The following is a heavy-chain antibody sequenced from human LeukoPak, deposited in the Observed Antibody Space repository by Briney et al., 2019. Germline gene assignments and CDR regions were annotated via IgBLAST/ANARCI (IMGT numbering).Heavy chain of an antibody. D-gene: IGHD3-22*01. V-gene: IGHV4-4*07. CDR3: ARDSDIVVVIGAFDI. Sequence: PSETLSLTCTVSGVSISSYYWSWIRQPAGKGLEWIGRIYTSGSTNYNPSLKSRVTMSVDTSKNQFSLKLSSVTAADTAVYYCARDSDIVVVIGAFDIWGQGTMVTVSS. CDR1: GVSISSYY. J-gene: IGHJ3*02. CDR2: IYTSGST.